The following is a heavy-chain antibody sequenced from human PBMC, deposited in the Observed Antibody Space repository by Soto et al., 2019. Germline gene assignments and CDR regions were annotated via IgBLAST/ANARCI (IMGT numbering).Heavy chain of an antibody. V-gene: IGHV1-69*13. J-gene: IGHJ1*01. CDR1: GHPFRRYA. CDR2: IIPVFGTA. Sequence: SSVKVSCKAPGHPFRRYAFNWVRQAPFRGVMLIGGIIPVFGTAYYEQKFQGRVTITADESTSTVYMELSSLRSDDTAVYYCAGYSTVTSFEEVHRTNSEYFRHWGQGARVTVSS. CDR3: AGYSTVTSFEEVHRTNSEYFRH. D-gene: IGHD3-3*01.